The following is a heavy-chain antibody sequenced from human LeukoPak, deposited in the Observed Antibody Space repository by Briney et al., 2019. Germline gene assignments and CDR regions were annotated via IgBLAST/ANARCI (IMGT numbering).Heavy chain of an antibody. CDR3: AKDLCPMDV. J-gene: IGHJ6*04. CDR2: SHSGGGK. V-gene: IGHV3-53*05. CDR1: GFIANSNH. D-gene: IGHD5/OR15-5a*01. Sequence: GGSLRLSCAASGFIANSNHKSWVRQAPGKEREWVSVSHSGGGKIYTDYVKSRFNKSRDHSKSTVYLQMNRQIPEGPAVYYCAKDLCPMDVWGKGNTVTVSS.